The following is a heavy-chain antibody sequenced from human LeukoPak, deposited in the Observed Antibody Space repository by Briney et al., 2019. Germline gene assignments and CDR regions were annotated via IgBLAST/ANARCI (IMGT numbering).Heavy chain of an antibody. CDR1: GFTFSSYE. CDR3: AKDWDQLLYYFDY. V-gene: IGHV3-48*03. Sequence: GGSLRLSCAASGFTFSSYEMNWVRQAPGKGLEWVSYISSSGSTIYYADPVKGRFTISRDNSKNTVYLQMNGLRAEDTAVYYCAKDWDQLLYYFDYWGQGTLVTVSS. CDR2: ISSSGSTI. J-gene: IGHJ4*02. D-gene: IGHD2-2*01.